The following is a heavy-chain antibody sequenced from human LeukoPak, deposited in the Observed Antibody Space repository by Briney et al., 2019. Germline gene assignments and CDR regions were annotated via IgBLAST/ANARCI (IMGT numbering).Heavy chain of an antibody. D-gene: IGHD4-23*01. CDR2: ITVSSTYI. J-gene: IGHJ6*03. CDR1: GFTFSSYS. CDR3: ARVPVVTDYYYYYYMDV. V-gene: IGHV3-21*01. Sequence: PGGSLRLSCAASGFTFSSYSMNWARQAPGKGLEWVSSITVSSTYIYYADSVKGRFAISRDNAKNSLYLQMNSLRAEDTAVYYCARVPVVTDYYYYYYMDVWGKGTTVTVSS.